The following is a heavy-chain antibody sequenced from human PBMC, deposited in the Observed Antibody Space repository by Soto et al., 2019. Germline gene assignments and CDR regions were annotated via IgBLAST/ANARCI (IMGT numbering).Heavy chain of an antibody. Sequence: GASVKVSCKASGYTFTSYYMHWVRQAPGQGLEWMGIINPSGGSTSYAQKFQGRVTMTRDTSTSTVYMELSSLRSEDTAVYYCASTVAADPYYYYYYMDVWGKGTTVTVSS. D-gene: IGHD6-19*01. J-gene: IGHJ6*03. V-gene: IGHV1-46*03. CDR3: ASTVAADPYYYYYYMDV. CDR2: INPSGGST. CDR1: GYTFTSYY.